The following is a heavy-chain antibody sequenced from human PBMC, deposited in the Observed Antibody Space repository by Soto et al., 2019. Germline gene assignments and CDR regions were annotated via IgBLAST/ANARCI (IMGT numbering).Heavy chain of an antibody. Sequence: ASETLSLTCAVSGGSVSSSSCWSWVRQAPGKGLEWIGEIYHSGTINYNPSLRSRVSMSLDKSKNQLSLNLKSVTAADTAVYYCARSVPDATWDYNGMDVWGQGTTVTVSS. D-gene: IGHD2-2*01. CDR3: ARSVPDATWDYNGMDV. CDR2: IYHSGTI. J-gene: IGHJ6*02. V-gene: IGHV4-4*02. CDR1: GGSVSSSSC.